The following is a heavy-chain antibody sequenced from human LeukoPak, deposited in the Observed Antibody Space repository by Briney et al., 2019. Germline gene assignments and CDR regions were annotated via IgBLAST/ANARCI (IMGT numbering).Heavy chain of an antibody. V-gene: IGHV4-59*01. CDR3: AREMARMPYYFDY. D-gene: IGHD5-24*01. CDR2: IYYSGST. J-gene: IGHJ4*02. Sequence: SETLSLTCTVSGGSISSYLWSWIRQPPGKGLEWIGYIYYSGSTNYNPSLKSRVTISVDTSKNQFSLTLSSVTAADTAVYYCAREMARMPYYFDYWGQGTLVTVSS. CDR1: GGSISSYL.